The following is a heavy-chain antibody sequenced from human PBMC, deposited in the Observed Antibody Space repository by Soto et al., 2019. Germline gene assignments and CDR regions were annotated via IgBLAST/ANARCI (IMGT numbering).Heavy chain of an antibody. Sequence: ASVKVSCKASGYTFTSYAMHWVRQAPGQRLEWMGWINAGNGNTKYSQKFQGRVTITADESTSTAYMELSSLRSEDTAVYYCARTGRRQILTNEDWFDPWGQGTLVTVSS. CDR2: INAGNGNT. D-gene: IGHD3-9*01. J-gene: IGHJ5*02. V-gene: IGHV1-3*01. CDR3: ARTGRRQILTNEDWFDP. CDR1: GYTFTSYA.